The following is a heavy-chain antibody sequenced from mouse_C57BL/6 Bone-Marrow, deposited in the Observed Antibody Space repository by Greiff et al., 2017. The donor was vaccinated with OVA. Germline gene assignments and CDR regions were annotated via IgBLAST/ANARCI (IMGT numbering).Heavy chain of an antibody. CDR1: GFTFSSYG. Sequence: EVQVVESGGDLVKPGGSLKLSCAASGFTFSSYGMSWVRQTPDKRLEWVASISSGGSYTYYPDSVKGRFTISRDNAKNTLYLQMSSLKSEDTAMYYCARPLLLQSPFAYWGQGTLVTVSA. V-gene: IGHV5-6*01. D-gene: IGHD1-1*01. J-gene: IGHJ3*01. CDR3: ARPLLLQSPFAY. CDR2: ISSGGSYT.